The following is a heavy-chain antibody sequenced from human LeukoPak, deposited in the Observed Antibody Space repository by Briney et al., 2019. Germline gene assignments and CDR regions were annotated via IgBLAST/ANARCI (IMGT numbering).Heavy chain of an antibody. CDR1: GYTFTSYY. CDR3: ARAGYYGSGTPLDAFDI. D-gene: IGHD3-10*01. J-gene: IGHJ3*02. CDR2: INPNSGGT. V-gene: IGHV1-2*02. Sequence: ASVKVSCKASGYTFTSYYMHWVRQAPGQGLEWMGWINPNSGGTNYAQKFQGRVTMTRDTSISTAYMELSRLRSDDTAVYYCARAGYYGSGTPLDAFDIWGQGTMVTVSS.